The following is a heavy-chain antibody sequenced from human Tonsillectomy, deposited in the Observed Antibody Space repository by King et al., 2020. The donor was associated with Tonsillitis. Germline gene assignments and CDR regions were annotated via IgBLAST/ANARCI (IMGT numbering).Heavy chain of an antibody. CDR1: GGSISSYY. J-gene: IGHJ5*02. V-gene: IGHV4-59*08. D-gene: IGHD3-9*01. CDR3: ARWAGSYDILTCYYRGWFDP. Sequence: QLQESGPGLVKPSETLSLTCTVSGGSISSYYWSWIRQPPGKGLEWIGYIYYSGSTNYNPSLKSRVTISVDTSKNQFSLKLSSVTAADTAVYYCARWAGSYDILTCYYRGWFDPWGQGTLVTVSS. CDR2: IYYSGST.